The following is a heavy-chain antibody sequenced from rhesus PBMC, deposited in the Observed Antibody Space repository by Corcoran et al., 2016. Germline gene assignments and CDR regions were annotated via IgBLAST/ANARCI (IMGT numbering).Heavy chain of an antibody. CDR3: ATGGTAGTVTFFDY. CDR2: IYGSGSST. D-gene: IGHD5-42*01. CDR1: GGSISSSY. Sequence: QLQLQESGPGLVKPSETLSVTCAVSGGSISSSYWSWIRQGPGKGLEWIGYIYGSGSSTNDNPSLKRRVTLSVDTSKNPLSLQLSSVTTAVTAVYYCATGGTAGTVTFFDYWGQGVLVTVSS. J-gene: IGHJ4*01. V-gene: IGHV4-169*02.